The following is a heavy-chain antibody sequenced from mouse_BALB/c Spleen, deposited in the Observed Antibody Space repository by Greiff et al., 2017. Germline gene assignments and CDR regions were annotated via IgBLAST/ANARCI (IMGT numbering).Heavy chain of an antibody. CDR2: IWSGGST. Sequence: VKLEESGPGLVQPSQSLSITCTVSGFSLTSYGVHWVRQSPGKGLEWLGVIWSGGSTDYNAAFISRLSISKDNSKSQVFFKMNSLQANDTAIYYCARNNDWFAYWGQGTLVTVSA. J-gene: IGHJ3*01. CDR1: GFSLTSYG. CDR3: ARNNDWFAY. V-gene: IGHV2-2*02.